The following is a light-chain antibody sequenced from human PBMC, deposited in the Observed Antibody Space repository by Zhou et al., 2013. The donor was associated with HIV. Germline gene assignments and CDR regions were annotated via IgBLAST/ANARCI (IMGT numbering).Light chain of an antibody. CDR1: QSLRHSDGKTY. V-gene: IGKV2-29*03. CDR2: EVS. Sequence: DIVMTQTPLSLSVTPGQPASISCKSSQSLRHSDGKTYLYWYLQRPGQSPHLLIYEVSGRFSGAPDRFSGSASGTDFTLKISRVEAEDVGVYYCMQAIQLPLTFGPGTTVDIK. CDR3: MQAIQLPLT. J-gene: IGKJ3*01.